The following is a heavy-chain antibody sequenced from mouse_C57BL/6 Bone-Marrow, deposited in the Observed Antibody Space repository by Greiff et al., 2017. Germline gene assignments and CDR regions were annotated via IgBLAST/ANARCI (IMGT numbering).Heavy chain of an antibody. CDR1: GFTFSDYG. D-gene: IGHD1-1*01. Sequence: EVKLVESGGGLVKPGGSLKLSCAASGFTFSDYGMHWVRQAPEQGLEWVAYISSGSSTIYYADTVKGRFTISRDNAKNTLFLQMTSLRSEDTAMYYCARRINGSSYNYAMDYWGQGTSVTVSS. J-gene: IGHJ4*01. CDR3: ARRINGSSYNYAMDY. CDR2: ISSGSSTI. V-gene: IGHV5-17*01.